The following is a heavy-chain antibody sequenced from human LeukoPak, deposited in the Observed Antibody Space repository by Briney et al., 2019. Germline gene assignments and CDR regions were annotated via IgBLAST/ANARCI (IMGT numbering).Heavy chain of an antibody. Sequence: ASVKVSCKASVYTFTGYYVHWVRQAPGQGLEWMGWINPNSGDTNYAQKFQGRVTMTTDTSIRTAYLELSGLRPDDTAVYYCAKNPYEYYFDYWGQGTLVTVSS. CDR1: VYTFTGYY. CDR2: INPNSGDT. J-gene: IGHJ4*02. D-gene: IGHD5-12*01. V-gene: IGHV1-2*02. CDR3: AKNPYEYYFDY.